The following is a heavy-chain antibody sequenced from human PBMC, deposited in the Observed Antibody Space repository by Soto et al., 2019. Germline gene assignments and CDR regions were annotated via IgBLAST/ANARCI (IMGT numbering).Heavy chain of an antibody. J-gene: IGHJ2*01. V-gene: IGHV3-33*01. CDR1: GFTFRNYG. Sequence: QVQLVESGGGVVQPGRSLRLSCAASGFTFRNYGMHWVRQAPGKGLEWVAVIWYDGSNTYYADSVKGRFTISRDNSKNTLHLQMNSLSAEDTAVYYCTRDVSSRYFDLWGRGALVTVSS. CDR2: IWYDGSNT. CDR3: TRDVSSRYFDL.